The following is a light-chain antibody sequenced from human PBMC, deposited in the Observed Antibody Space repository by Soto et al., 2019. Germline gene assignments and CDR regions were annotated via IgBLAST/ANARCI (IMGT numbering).Light chain of an antibody. J-gene: IGLJ2*01. CDR2: LNSDGSH. V-gene: IGLV4-69*01. CDR1: SGHSSFA. CDR3: QTWGTGIRV. Sequence: QTVVTQSPSASASLGASVKLTCTLSSGHSSFAIAWHQQQPEKGPRYLRKLNSDGSHSKGDGIPDRFSGSRSGAQRYLTLSSLQSEDEADYYCQTWGTGIRVFGGGTKLTVL.